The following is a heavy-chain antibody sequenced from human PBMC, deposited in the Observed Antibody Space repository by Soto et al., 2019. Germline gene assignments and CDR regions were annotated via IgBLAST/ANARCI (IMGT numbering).Heavy chain of an antibody. CDR2: IYFSGST. D-gene: IGHD6-19*01. CDR1: GGSISSSSYY. Sequence: SETLSLTCTVSGGSISSSSYYWGWIRQPPGKGLEWIGSIYFSGSTYYNPSLKSRVTISVDTSKNTLYLQMNSLGAEDTAVYYCAKEGGYSSGYDYFAYGGKGPLVPVS. V-gene: IGHV4-39*07. CDR3: AKEGGYSSGYDYFAY. J-gene: IGHJ4*02.